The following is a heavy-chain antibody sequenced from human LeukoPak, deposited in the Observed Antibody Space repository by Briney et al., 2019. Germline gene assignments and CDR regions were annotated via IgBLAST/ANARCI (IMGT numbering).Heavy chain of an antibody. J-gene: IGHJ4*02. D-gene: IGHD6-6*01. CDR1: GFTFSSYA. V-gene: IGHV3-30-3*01. CDR3: ARDRYSSSSLFDY. CDR2: ISYDGSNK. Sequence: GRSLRLSCAASGFTFSSYAMHWVRQAPGKGLEWVAVISYDGSNKYYADSVKGRSTISRDNSKNSLYLQMNSLRAEDTAVYYCARDRYSSSSLFDYWGQGTLVTVSS.